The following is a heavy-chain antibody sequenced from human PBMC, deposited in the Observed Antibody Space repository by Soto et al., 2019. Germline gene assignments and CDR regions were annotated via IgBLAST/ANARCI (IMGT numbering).Heavy chain of an antibody. Sequence: PSETLSLTCTISGGSMSRYSCHWLRQPPGKGLEWIAYMYYSGTTDYNPSLKSRVSMSLDSSTNQFSLRLSSVTAADTAVYFCAGAPTKTTDDWGQGTLVTVSS. J-gene: IGHJ1*01. D-gene: IGHD1-7*01. V-gene: IGHV4-59*01. CDR2: MYYSGTT. CDR3: AGAPTKTTDD. CDR1: GGSMSRYS.